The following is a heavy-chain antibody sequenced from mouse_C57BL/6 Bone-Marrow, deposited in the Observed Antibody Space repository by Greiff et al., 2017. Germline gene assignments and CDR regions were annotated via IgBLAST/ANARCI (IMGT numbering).Heavy chain of an antibody. Sequence: VQLQQSGAELVKPGASVKLSCKASGYTFTSYWMQWVKQRPGQGLEWIGEIDPSDGDTNYNQKFKGKATLTVDTSSSTAYMQLSILTSEDSAVYYYARSGYYWCYLDYWGRGTALTVSS. J-gene: IGHJ2*01. CDR2: IDPSDGDT. V-gene: IGHV1-50*01. D-gene: IGHD2-3*01. CDR1: GYTFTSYW. CDR3: ARSGYYWCYLDY.